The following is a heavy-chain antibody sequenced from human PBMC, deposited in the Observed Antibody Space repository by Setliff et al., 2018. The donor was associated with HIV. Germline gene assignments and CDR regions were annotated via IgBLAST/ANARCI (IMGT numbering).Heavy chain of an antibody. CDR1: GDFISTYY. CDR2: IYYSGRT. D-gene: IGHD3-3*01. Sequence: SETLSLTCTVSGDFISTYYWGWIRQPPGKGLEWIGSIYYSGRTNYNTSLKSRVTISVDTSKNQFSLKLTSVTAADTAVYYFTRSPGLRFVDSWGQGTLVTVSS. CDR3: TRSPGLRFVDS. V-gene: IGHV4-39*07. J-gene: IGHJ4*02.